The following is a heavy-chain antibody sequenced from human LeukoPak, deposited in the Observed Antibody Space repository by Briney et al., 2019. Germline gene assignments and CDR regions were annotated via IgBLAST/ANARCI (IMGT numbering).Heavy chain of an antibody. D-gene: IGHD6-19*01. CDR1: GDSVSSKIVA. V-gene: IGHV6-1*01. J-gene: IGHJ4*02. Sequence: SQTLSLTCAISGDSVSSKIVAWNWIRQSPSRGLEWLGWTYYRSKWYYDYAVSMKSRITINPDTSKNQFSLQLNSVTPEDTAVYYCARGAVAEFDYWGQGTLVTVSS. CDR2: TYYRSKWYY. CDR3: ARGAVAEFDY.